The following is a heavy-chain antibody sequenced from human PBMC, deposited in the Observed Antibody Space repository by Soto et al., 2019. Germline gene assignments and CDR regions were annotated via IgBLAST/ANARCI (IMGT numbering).Heavy chain of an antibody. J-gene: IGHJ6*02. V-gene: IGHV3-21*01. D-gene: IGHD2-2*01. Sequence: PGGSLRLSCAASGFTFSSYSMNWVRQAPGKGLEWVSSISSSSSYIYYADSVKGRFTISRDNAKNSLYLQMNSLRAEDTAVYYCARWSIVVVPAAPDYYYYGMAVWGQGTTVTVSS. CDR3: ARWSIVVVPAAPDYYYYGMAV. CDR1: GFTFSSYS. CDR2: ISSSSSYI.